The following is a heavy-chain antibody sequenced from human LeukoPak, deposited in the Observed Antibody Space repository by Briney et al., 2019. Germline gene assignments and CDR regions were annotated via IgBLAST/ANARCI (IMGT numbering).Heavy chain of an antibody. V-gene: IGHV4-31*03. D-gene: IGHD3-16*01. CDR2: IYYSGST. CDR3: ARGGGFDAFDI. J-gene: IGHJ3*02. CDR1: GGSIGRGAYY. Sequence: SETLSLTCTVSGGSIGRGAYYWNWIRHHPGKGLEWLGYIYYSGSTYFNPSLKSRLTLSVDTSKNQFSLKLSSVTAADTAVYFCARGGGFDAFDIWGQGTMVTVSS.